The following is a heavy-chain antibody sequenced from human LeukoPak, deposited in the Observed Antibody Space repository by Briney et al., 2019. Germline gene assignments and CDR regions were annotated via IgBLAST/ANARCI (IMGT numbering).Heavy chain of an antibody. CDR3: ARALASSEDY. J-gene: IGHJ4*02. V-gene: IGHV3-74*01. CDR1: GFTFSGYW. Sequence: GGSLRLSCAASGFTFSGYWMQWVRQAPGRGLVWLSRINEAGSITTYADSVKGRFTISRDNAKNTLYLQMSSLRAEDTAVYYCARALASSEDYWGQGTLVTVYS. CDR2: INEAGSIT. D-gene: IGHD6-19*01.